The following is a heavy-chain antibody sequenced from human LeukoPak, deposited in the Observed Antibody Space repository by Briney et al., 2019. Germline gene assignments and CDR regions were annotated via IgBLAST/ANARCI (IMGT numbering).Heavy chain of an antibody. Sequence: GSLRLSCAASGFIFTNYFMSWVRQAPGKGLEWVASIKHDGSERYYVDSVRGRFTISRDNTMNSLYLQMSSLRAEDTAVYYCATDRGWRTSGYYLYYFEYWGQGTLVTYSS. D-gene: IGHD3-3*01. J-gene: IGHJ4*02. V-gene: IGHV3-7*01. CDR2: IKHDGSER. CDR3: ATDRGWRTSGYYLYYFEY. CDR1: GFIFTNYF.